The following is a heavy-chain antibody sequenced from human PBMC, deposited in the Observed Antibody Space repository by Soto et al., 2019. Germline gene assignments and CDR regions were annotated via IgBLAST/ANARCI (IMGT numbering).Heavy chain of an antibody. CDR3: TRGYGGADY. D-gene: IGHD4-17*01. Sequence: EVQLVESGGGLVQPGRSLRLSCTASGFTFGNFAMSWVRQAPGKGLEWVGFIRSKANGGATEYAASVKGRFTVSRDDSKSIAYLQMNSLKTEDTAVYYCTRGYGGADYWGQGTLVTVSS. J-gene: IGHJ4*02. CDR1: GFTFGNFA. CDR2: IRSKANGGAT. V-gene: IGHV3-49*04.